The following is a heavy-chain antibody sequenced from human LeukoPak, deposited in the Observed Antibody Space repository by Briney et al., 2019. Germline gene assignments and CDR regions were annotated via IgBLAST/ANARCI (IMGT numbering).Heavy chain of an antibody. D-gene: IGHD1-26*01. CDR2: IYHSGCT. Sequence: PSQTLSLTCTVSGGSISSGGYYWSWIRQPPGKGLEWIGYIYHSGCTYYNPSLKSRVTISVDRSKNQFSLKLSSVTAADTAVYYCAREVVGATRGDSVYYFDYWGQGTLVTVSS. CDR1: GGSISSGGYY. CDR3: AREVVGATRGDSVYYFDY. J-gene: IGHJ4*02. V-gene: IGHV4-30-2*01.